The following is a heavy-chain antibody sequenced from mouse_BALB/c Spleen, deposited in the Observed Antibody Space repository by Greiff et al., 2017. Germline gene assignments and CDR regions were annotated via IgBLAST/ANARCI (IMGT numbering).Heavy chain of an antibody. V-gene: IGHV1-9*01. Sequence: VQLQQSGAELMKPGASVKISCKATGYTFSSYWIKWVKQRPGHGLEWIGEILPGSGSTNYNEKFKGKATFTADTSSNTAYMQLSSLTSEDSAVYYCADGNSFAYWGQGTLVTVSA. J-gene: IGHJ3*01. CDR1: GYTFSSYW. D-gene: IGHD2-1*01. CDR3: ADGNSFAY. CDR2: ILPGSGST.